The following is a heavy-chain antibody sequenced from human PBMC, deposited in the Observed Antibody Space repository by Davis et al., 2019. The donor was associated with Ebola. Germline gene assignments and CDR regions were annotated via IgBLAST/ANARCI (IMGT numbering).Heavy chain of an antibody. D-gene: IGHD3-22*01. J-gene: IGHJ4*02. CDR3: ARGGTYYYDSSGYSAFDY. CDR2: ISYDGSNK. V-gene: IGHV3-30-3*01. Sequence: GESLKISCAASGFTVSSNYMSWVRQAPGKGLEWVAVISYDGSNKYYADSVKGRFTISRDNSKNTLYLQMNSLRAEDTAVYYCARGGTYYYDSSGYSAFDYWGQRTLVTVSS. CDR1: GFTVSSNY.